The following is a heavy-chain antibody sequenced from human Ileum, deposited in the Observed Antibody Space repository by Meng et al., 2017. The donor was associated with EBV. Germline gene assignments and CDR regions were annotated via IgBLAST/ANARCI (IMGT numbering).Heavy chain of an antibody. V-gene: IGHV3-15*01. CDR1: GFTFSKVW. CDR2: ISSKSAGGTT. Sequence: EVERVESGGGLVEPGGSLRLSCAASGFTFSKVWMNWGRQTPGKGLEWVGRISSKSAGGTTDYAAPVKGRFTISRDDSEDTLYLQMNSLKTEDTAVYYCTTWGGNWGQGTLVTVSS. J-gene: IGHJ1*01. D-gene: IGHD3-16*01. CDR3: TTWGGN.